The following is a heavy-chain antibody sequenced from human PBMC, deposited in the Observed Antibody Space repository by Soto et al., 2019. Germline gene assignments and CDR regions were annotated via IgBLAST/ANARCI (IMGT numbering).Heavy chain of an antibody. CDR3: AREPARVCSSSWSPIYYYYGMDV. CDR2: ISYDGSSK. D-gene: IGHD6-13*01. J-gene: IGHJ6*02. V-gene: IGHV3-30-3*01. CDR1: GFTFSSYA. Sequence: GGSLRLSCAASGFTFSSYAMHWVRQAPGKGLEWVAVISYDGSSKYYADSVKGRFTISRDNSKNTLYLQMNSLRAEDTAVYYCAREPARVCSSSWSPIYYYYGMDVWGQGTTVTVSS.